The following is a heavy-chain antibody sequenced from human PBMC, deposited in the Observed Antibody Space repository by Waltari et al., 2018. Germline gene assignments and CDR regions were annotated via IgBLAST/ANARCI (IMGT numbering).Heavy chain of an antibody. CDR2: IYHSGST. J-gene: IGHJ4*02. D-gene: IGHD4-17*01. Sequence: QVQLQESGPGLVKPSQTLSLTCTVSGGSISSGGYYWSWISQHPGKGLEWIGYIYHSGSTYYNPSLKSRVTISVDRSKNQFSLKLSSVTAADTAVYYCARVIYGDSTHDYWGQGTLVTVSS. CDR1: GGSISSGGYY. V-gene: IGHV4-31*03. CDR3: ARVIYGDSTHDY.